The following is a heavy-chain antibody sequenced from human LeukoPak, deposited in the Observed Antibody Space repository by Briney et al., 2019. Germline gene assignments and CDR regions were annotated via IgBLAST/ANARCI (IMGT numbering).Heavy chain of an antibody. CDR1: GFTFSSYA. Sequence: GGSLRLSCAAPGFTFSSYAMHWVRQAPGKGLEWVAVISYDGSNKYYADSVKGRFTISRDNSKNTLYLQMNSLRAEDTAVYYCARGPRITGTDYWGQGTLVTVSP. CDR3: ARGPRITGTDY. CDR2: ISYDGSNK. J-gene: IGHJ4*02. D-gene: IGHD3-3*01. V-gene: IGHV3-30-3*01.